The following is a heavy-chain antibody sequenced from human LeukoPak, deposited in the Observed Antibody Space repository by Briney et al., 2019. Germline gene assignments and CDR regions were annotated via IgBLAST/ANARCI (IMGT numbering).Heavy chain of an antibody. CDR1: GFTFSSYE. V-gene: IGHV3-48*03. D-gene: IGHD2-21*02. CDR3: ARDCGGDCFFGY. CDR2: ISSSGSNI. Sequence: GGSLRLSCAASGFTFSSYEMNWVRQAPGKGLEWVSYISSSGSNIYYADSVKGRFPISRDNAKNSLYLQMNSLRAEDTAVYYCARDCGGDCFFGYWGQGTLVTVSS. J-gene: IGHJ4*02.